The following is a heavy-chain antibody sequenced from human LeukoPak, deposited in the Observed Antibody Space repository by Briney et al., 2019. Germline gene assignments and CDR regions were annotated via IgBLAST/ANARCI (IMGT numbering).Heavy chain of an antibody. V-gene: IGHV3-66*01. CDR3: ARSWYNWNYVGAFDI. D-gene: IGHD1-7*01. J-gene: IGHJ3*02. CDR2: IYSGGST. Sequence: GGSLRLSCAASGFTVSSNYMSWVRQAPGKGLEWVSVIYSGGSTYYADSVKGRFTISRDNSKNTLYLQMNSLRAEDTAEYYCARSWYNWNYVGAFDIWGQGTMVTVSS. CDR1: GFTVSSNY.